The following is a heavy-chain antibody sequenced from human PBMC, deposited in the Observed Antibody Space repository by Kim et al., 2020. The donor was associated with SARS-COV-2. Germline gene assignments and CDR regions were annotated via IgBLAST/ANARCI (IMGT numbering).Heavy chain of an antibody. Sequence: QKFQGRVTITRDNTASTVYMELSSLRSEDTAVYYCARDGTTRNGGYYFDYWGQGALVTVSS. V-gene: IGHV1-3*01. CDR3: ARDGTTRNGGYYFDY. J-gene: IGHJ4*02. D-gene: IGHD1-1*01.